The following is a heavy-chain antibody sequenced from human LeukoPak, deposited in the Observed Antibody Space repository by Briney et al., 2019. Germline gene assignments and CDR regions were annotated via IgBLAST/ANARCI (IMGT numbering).Heavy chain of an antibody. V-gene: IGHV4-34*01. CDR2: FNHSGST. CDR1: GGSFSGYY. CDR3: ARVNVSAGYCSSTSCYYFDY. Sequence: SETLSLTCAVYGGSFSGYYWSWIRQRPGKGLEWIGEFNHSGSTNYNPSLKSRVTISVDTSKNQFSLKLSSVTAADTAVYYCARVNVSAGYCSSTSCYYFDYWGQGTLVTVSS. J-gene: IGHJ4*02. D-gene: IGHD2-2*01.